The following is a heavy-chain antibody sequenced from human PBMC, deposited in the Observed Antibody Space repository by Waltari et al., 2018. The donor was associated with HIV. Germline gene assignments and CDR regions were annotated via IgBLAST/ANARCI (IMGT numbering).Heavy chain of an antibody. D-gene: IGHD2-8*01. CDR2: ISGSGGST. V-gene: IGHV3-23*01. CDR3: ARGFDTNDGSPEY. CDR1: EFTFSTYA. J-gene: IGHJ4*02. Sequence: EVQLLESGGGLVQPGESLRLSCAGSEFTFSTYAMNWVRQAPGMGVGWVASISGSGGSTYCADSVKGRFTISRDNFKDSLSLNMNNLRAEDTAVYYCARGFDTNDGSPEYWGQGTLVTVSS.